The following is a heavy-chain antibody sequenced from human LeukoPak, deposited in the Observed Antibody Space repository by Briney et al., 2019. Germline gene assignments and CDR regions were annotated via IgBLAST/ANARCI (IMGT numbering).Heavy chain of an antibody. CDR1: GFALSTFA. Sequence: GGSVRLSCAASGFALSTFAMSWVRQAPGKGPEWVSTSSDTGGSTFYADSVKGRFTISRDNSKNTLYLQMNSLRAEDTAVYYCAKDLGYGDYSVFDYWGQGTLVTVS. V-gene: IGHV3-23*01. CDR2: SSDTGGST. J-gene: IGHJ4*02. CDR3: AKDLGYGDYSVFDY. D-gene: IGHD4-17*01.